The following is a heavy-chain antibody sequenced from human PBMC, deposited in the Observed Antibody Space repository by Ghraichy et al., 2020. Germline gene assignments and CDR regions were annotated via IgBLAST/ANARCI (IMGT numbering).Heavy chain of an antibody. CDR1: GFTFSNYD. CDR2: ISDSSRYI. D-gene: IGHD4-17*01. V-gene: IGHV3-21*06. CDR3: ARYEGHTTVILPHFGQ. Sequence: GESLNISCAASGFTFSNYDMNWVRQAPGKGLEWVSSISDSSRYIYYADSVKDRFTVSRDNAKDTLYLQMNSLRAEDTAVYYCARYEGHTTVILPHFGQWGQGTLVTVSS. J-gene: IGHJ4*02.